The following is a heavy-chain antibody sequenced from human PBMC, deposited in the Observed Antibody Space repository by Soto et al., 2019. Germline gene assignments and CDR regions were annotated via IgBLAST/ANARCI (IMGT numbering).Heavy chain of an antibody. V-gene: IGHV3-23*01. Sequence: GGSLRLSCAASGFTFSSYAMSWVRQAPGKGLEWVSAISGSGGSTYYADYVKGRFTISRDNSKNTLYLQMNSLRAEDTAVYYCAREYSNVGAYYYYYMDVWGKGTTVTVSS. CDR3: AREYSNVGAYYYYYMDV. CDR1: GFTFSSYA. D-gene: IGHD4-4*01. J-gene: IGHJ6*03. CDR2: ISGSGGST.